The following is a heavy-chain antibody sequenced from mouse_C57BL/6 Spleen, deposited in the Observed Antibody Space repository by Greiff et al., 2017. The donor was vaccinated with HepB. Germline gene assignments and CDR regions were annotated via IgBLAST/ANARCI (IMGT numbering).Heavy chain of an antibody. D-gene: IGHD2-4*01. CDR2: IRNKANGYTT. Sequence: EVKLVESGGGLVQPGGSLSLSCAASGFTFTDYYMSWVRQPPGKALEWLGFIRNKANGYTTEYSASVKGRFTISRDNSQSILYLQMNALRAEDSATYYCARSSYDYVLDYWGQGTTLTVSS. V-gene: IGHV7-3*01. CDR3: ARSSYDYVLDY. CDR1: GFTFTDYY. J-gene: IGHJ2*01.